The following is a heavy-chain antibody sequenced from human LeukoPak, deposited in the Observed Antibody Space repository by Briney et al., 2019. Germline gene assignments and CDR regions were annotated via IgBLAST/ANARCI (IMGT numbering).Heavy chain of an antibody. CDR1: GGSISSGGYY. J-gene: IGHJ4*02. V-gene: IGHV4-39*07. D-gene: IGHD2-21*02. CDR2: IYHSGST. CDR3: ARWDCGGDCYSGQYFDY. Sequence: SETLSLTCTVSGGSISSGGYYWSWIRQPPGKGLEWIGEIYHSGSTNYNPSLKSRVTISVDKSKNQFSLKLSSVTAADTAVYYCARWDCGGDCYSGQYFDYWGQGTLVTVSS.